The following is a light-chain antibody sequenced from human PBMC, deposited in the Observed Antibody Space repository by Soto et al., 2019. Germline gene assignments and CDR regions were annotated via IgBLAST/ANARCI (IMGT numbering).Light chain of an antibody. CDR2: DAS. CDR1: QSLSNNY. V-gene: IGKV3-20*01. J-gene: IGKJ1*01. CDR3: QQYDRSPRT. Sequence: EIVLTQSPGTLSLSPGERATLSCRASQSLSNNYLTWYQQKPGQAPRLLIYDASSRATGIPDRFSASGSGTDFTLTISRLEPEDFAVYFCQQYDRSPRTFGQGTKVEIK.